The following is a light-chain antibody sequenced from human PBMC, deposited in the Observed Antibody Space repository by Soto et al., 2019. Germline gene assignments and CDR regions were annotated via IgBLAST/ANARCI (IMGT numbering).Light chain of an antibody. J-gene: IGKJ4*01. CDR1: QSVSSSY. Sequence: EIVLTQSPGTLSLSPGERATLSFRASQSVSSSYLAWYQQKPGQAPRLLIYRAASRATGIPDRFSGSGSGTDFTLTISRLEPEDFAVYYCQQYGSSPLTFGGGTKVDIK. V-gene: IGKV3-20*01. CDR2: RAA. CDR3: QQYGSSPLT.